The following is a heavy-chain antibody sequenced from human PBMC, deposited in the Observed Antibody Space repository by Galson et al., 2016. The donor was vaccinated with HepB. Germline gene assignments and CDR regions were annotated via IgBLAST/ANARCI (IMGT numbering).Heavy chain of an antibody. CDR2: ISANKNNP. V-gene: IGHV1-18*01. D-gene: IGHD1-20*01. CDR1: GYTFTNYG. Sequence: SVKVSCKASGYTFTNYGITWVRQAPGQGLEWMGWISANKNNPIYAQRLQGRFTIITDTSPKTAYMELRTLRSYDTALSYCARGAPPCITTTLCWFDPWGQGTLVTVSS. J-gene: IGHJ5*02. CDR3: ARGAPPCITTTLCWFDP.